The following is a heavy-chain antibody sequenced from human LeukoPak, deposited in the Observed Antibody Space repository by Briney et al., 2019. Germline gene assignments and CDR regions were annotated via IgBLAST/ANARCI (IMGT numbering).Heavy chain of an antibody. V-gene: IGHV3-23*01. J-gene: IGHJ4*02. Sequence: GGSLRLSCAASKFTFSTSAMSWVRQAPGKGLEWVSAISGSGANTYYVDSVKGRFTTSRDNSKTTLYLEMSSLRSDDTAVYYCAKESQTYYDIMTGYPNYYFDYWGQGTLVTVSS. CDR1: KFTFSTSA. CDR3: AKESQTYYDIMTGYPNYYFDY. D-gene: IGHD3-9*01. CDR2: ISGSGANT.